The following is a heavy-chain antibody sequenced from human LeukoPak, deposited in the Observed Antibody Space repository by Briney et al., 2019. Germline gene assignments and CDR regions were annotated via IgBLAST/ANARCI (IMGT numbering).Heavy chain of an antibody. CDR1: GFTFINAW. CDR3: RAHYYDSSGYQSGYYMDV. CDR2: IKAKAHGGTI. V-gene: IGHV3-15*01. J-gene: IGHJ6*03. D-gene: IGHD3-22*01. Sequence: GGSLRLSCAASGFTFINAWMAWVRQAPGKGLEWVGRIKAKAHGGTIEYAAPVKGRFTISRDDSKNTLYLQMNSLKTEDTAVYYCRAHYYDSSGYQSGYYMDVWGKGTTVTISS.